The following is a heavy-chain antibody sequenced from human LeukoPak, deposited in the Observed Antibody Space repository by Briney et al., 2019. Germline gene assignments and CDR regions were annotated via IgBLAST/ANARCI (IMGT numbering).Heavy chain of an antibody. CDR3: AIERGGHRTGQFDQ. Sequence: SETLSLTCTVSGDSIRSSYWSWIRQPPGETLEWVGYIYYSGSANYNPSLKDRVSMTVDTSKNQLSLRLNSVTAADTAIYYCAIERGGHRTGQFDQWGQGILVTVSS. CDR2: IYYSGSA. J-gene: IGHJ4*02. V-gene: IGHV4-59*01. CDR1: GDSIRSSY. D-gene: IGHD1-1*01.